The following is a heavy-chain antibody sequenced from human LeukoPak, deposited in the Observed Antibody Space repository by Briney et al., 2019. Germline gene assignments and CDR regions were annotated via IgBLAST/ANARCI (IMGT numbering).Heavy chain of an antibody. V-gene: IGHV3-7*03. Sequence: PGGSLRLSCAASGFTFSSYAMSWVRQAPGKGLEWVANIKQDGSEKYYVDSVKGRFTISRDNAKNSVYLQMNSLRAEDTAVYYCARVAPVWTGYEYYFDHWGQGSQVTVSS. CDR1: GFTFSSYA. J-gene: IGHJ4*02. CDR2: IKQDGSEK. CDR3: ARVAPVWTGYEYYFDH. D-gene: IGHD3/OR15-3a*01.